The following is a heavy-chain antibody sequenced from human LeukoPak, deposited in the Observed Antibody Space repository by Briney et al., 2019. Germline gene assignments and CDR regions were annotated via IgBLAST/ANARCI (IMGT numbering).Heavy chain of an antibody. D-gene: IGHD6-13*01. Sequence: GGSLRLSCAASRFTFSSYAMSWVRQAPGRGLEWVSTICGRGDSTYYADSVKGRFTISRDNSRNTLYLQMNTLRAEDTAVYYCAKAIAAPVWHFDLWGRGTLVTVSS. CDR3: AKAIAAPVWHFDL. V-gene: IGHV3-23*01. J-gene: IGHJ2*01. CDR1: RFTFSSYA. CDR2: ICGRGDST.